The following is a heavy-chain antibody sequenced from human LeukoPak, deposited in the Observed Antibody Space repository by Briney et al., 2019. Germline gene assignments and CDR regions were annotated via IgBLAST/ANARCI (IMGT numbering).Heavy chain of an antibody. CDR2: IYHSGST. CDR3: ARAEAVAGHWFDP. CDR1: GGSISSSNW. Sequence: ETLSLTCAVSGGSISSSNWWSWVRQPPGKGLEWIGEIYHSGSTNYNPSLKSRVTISVDKSKNQFSLKLSSVTAADTAVYYCARAEAVAGHWFDPWGQGTLVTVSS. V-gene: IGHV4-4*02. D-gene: IGHD6-19*01. J-gene: IGHJ5*02.